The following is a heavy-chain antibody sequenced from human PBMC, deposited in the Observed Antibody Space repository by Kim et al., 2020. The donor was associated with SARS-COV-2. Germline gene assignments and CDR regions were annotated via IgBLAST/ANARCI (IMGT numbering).Heavy chain of an antibody. CDR3: ARGEMTYYYYYGMDV. CDR1: GFTFSSYW. CDR2: INSDGSST. V-gene: IGHV3-74*01. J-gene: IGHJ6*02. Sequence: GGSLRLSCAASGFTFSSYWMHWVRQAPGKGLVWVSRINSDGSSTSYADSVKGRFTISRDNAKNTLYLQMNSLRAEDTAVYYCARGEMTYYYYYGMDVWGQGTTVTVSS. D-gene: IGHD1-26*01.